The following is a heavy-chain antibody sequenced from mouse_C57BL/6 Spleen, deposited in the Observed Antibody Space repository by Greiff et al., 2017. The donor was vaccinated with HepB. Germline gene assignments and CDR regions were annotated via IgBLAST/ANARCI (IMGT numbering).Heavy chain of an antibody. D-gene: IGHD1-1*01. Sequence: EVKLVESEGGLVQPGSSMKLSCTASGFTFSDYYMAWVRQVPEKGLEWVANINYDGSSTYYLDSLKSRFIISRDNAKNILYLQMSSLKSEDTATYYCAREGDYGSRYEWYFDVWGTGTTVTVSS. CDR3: AREGDYGSRYEWYFDV. V-gene: IGHV5-16*01. CDR2: INYDGSST. CDR1: GFTFSDYY. J-gene: IGHJ1*03.